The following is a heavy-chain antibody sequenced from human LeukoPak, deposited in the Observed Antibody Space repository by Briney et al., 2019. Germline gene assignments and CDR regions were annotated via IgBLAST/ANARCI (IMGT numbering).Heavy chain of an antibody. CDR1: GFTFSSYA. CDR2: MSGTGGGT. V-gene: IGHV3-23*01. Sequence: GGSLRLSCAASGFTFSSYAMSWVRQAPGKGLEWVSTMSGTGGGTNYADSVKGRFTISRDNSKNTLYLQMNSLRAEDTAVYYCAKDPRWFGELLFGYWGQGTLVTVSS. D-gene: IGHD3-10*01. J-gene: IGHJ4*02. CDR3: AKDPRWFGELLFGY.